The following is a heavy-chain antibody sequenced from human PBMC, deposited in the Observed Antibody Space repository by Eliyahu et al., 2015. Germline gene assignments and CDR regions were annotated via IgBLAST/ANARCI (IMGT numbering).Heavy chain of an antibody. V-gene: IGHV3-30*02. CDR1: GFTFSSYG. CDR2: IRYDGSNK. J-gene: IGHJ6*02. Sequence: QVQLVESGGGVVQPGGSLRLSCAASGFTFSSYGMHWVRQAPGKGLEWVAFIRYDGSNKYYADSVKGRFTISRDNSKNTLYLQMNSLRAEDTAVYYCAKDGYCSSTSCYRNYYGMDVWGQGTTVTVSS. D-gene: IGHD2-2*02. CDR3: AKDGYCSSTSCYRNYYGMDV.